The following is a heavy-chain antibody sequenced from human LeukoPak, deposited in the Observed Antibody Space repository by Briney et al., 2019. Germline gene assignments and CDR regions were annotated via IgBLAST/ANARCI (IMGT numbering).Heavy chain of an antibody. CDR2: ISSSSSYI. J-gene: IGHJ4*02. Sequence: GGSLRLSCAASGFTFSSYSMNWVRQAPGKGLEWVSSISSSSSYIYYADSVKGRFTISRDNAKNSLYLQMNSLRVEDTAVYYCASWRFIGGEVGYWGQGTLVTVSS. V-gene: IGHV3-21*01. CDR1: GFTFSSYS. D-gene: IGHD3-3*01. CDR3: ASWRFIGGEVGY.